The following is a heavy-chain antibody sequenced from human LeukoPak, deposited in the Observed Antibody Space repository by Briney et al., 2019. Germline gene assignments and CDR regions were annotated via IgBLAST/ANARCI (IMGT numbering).Heavy chain of an antibody. Sequence: SETLSLTCTVSGGSINSYSWSWIRQPPGKELQWIGYIYYSVSATYNPSFKSRVTMSVDTSKNLFSLKLSSVTAADTAVYYCVASHYDSSGYERFDSWGQGTLVTVSS. CDR2: IYYSVSA. J-gene: IGHJ4*02. V-gene: IGHV4-59*01. CDR1: GGSINSYS. D-gene: IGHD3-22*01. CDR3: VASHYDSSGYERFDS.